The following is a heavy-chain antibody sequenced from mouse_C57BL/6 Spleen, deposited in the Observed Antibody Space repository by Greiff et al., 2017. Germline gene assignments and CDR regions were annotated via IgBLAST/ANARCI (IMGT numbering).Heavy chain of an antibody. CDR3: ARRGVNFDY. D-gene: IGHD2-2*01. CDR1: GYTFTSYW. CDR2: IDPSDSYT. Sequence: QVQLQQPGAELVKPGASVKLSCKASGYTFTSYWMQWVKQRPGQGLEWIGEIDPSDSYTNYNQKFKGKATLTVDTSSSTAYMQLSSLTSEDSAVYYCARRGVNFDYWGQGTTLTGSS. V-gene: IGHV1-50*01. J-gene: IGHJ2*01.